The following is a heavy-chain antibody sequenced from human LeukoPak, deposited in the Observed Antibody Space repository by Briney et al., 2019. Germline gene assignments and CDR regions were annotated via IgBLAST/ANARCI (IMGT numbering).Heavy chain of an antibody. J-gene: IGHJ4*02. CDR2: VSTGGSTT. V-gene: IGHV3-23*01. D-gene: IGHD2-21*01. Sequence: PGGSLRLSCVASGFKFSHYAIHWVRQAPGKGLEWVSLVSTGGSTTHYADSVRGRFNVSRDNAKDTVFLQMNSLRAEDTAIYYCAKEGVISETFVCWGQGVLVPVSS. CDR1: GFKFSHYA. CDR3: AKEGVISETFVC.